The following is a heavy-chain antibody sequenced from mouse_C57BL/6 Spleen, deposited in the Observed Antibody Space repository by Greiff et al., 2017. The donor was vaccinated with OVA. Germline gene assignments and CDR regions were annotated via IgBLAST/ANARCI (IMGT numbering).Heavy chain of an antibody. J-gene: IGHJ4*01. CDR3: ARGKARQLRLPYYAMDY. CDR1: GYTFTDYY. D-gene: IGHD3-2*02. CDR2: INPNNGGT. V-gene: IGHV1-26*01. Sequence: VQLQQSGPELVKPGASVKISCKASGYTFTDYYMNWVKQSHGKSLEWIGDINPNNGGTSYNQKFKGKATLTVDKSSSTAYMELRSLTSEDSAVYYCARGKARQLRLPYYAMDYWGQGTSVTVSS.